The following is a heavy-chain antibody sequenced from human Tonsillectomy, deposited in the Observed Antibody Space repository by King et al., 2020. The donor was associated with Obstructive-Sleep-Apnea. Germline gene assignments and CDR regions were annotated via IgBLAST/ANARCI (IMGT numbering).Heavy chain of an antibody. CDR3: ARDSGIFYYFDY. CDR2: VSYSGST. V-gene: IGHV4-59*01. CDR1: GGSINSYY. J-gene: IGHJ4*02. D-gene: IGHD3-10*01. Sequence: VQLQESGPGLVKPSETLSLTCTVSGGSINSYYWSWIRQPPGKGLEWIGYVSYSGSTKYIPSLKSRVTMSVDTSKNHFSLKMRSVTAADTAVYYCARDSGIFYYFDYWGQGTLVTVSS.